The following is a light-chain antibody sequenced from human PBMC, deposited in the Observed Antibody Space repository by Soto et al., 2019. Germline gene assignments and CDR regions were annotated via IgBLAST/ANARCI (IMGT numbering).Light chain of an antibody. CDR2: EVS. V-gene: IGLV2-14*01. CDR1: SSDVGGYKY. CDR3: ASYTTTSTLEV. J-gene: IGLJ3*02. Sequence: QSALTQPASVSGSPGQSITISCTGTSSDVGGYKYVSWYQQYPGKAPKLMIYEVSNRPSGVSNRFSGSKSGNTASLTISGLQADDEADYYCASYTTTSTLEVFGGGTKVTVL.